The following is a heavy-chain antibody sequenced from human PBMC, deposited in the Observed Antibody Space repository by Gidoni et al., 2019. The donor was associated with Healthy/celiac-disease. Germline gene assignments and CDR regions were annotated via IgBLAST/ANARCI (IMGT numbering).Heavy chain of an antibody. CDR2: IYYSGST. D-gene: IGHD2-15*01. Sequence: QVQLQESGPGLVKPSETLSLTCTVSGGSISSYYCSWIRQHPGKGLEWIGYIYYSGSTNYNPSLKSRVTISVDTSKNQFSLKLSSVTAADTAVYYCARGPYCSGGSCYEAPGGYWGQGTLVTVSS. CDR1: GGSISSYY. J-gene: IGHJ4*02. V-gene: IGHV4-59*01. CDR3: ARGPYCSGGSCYEAPGGY.